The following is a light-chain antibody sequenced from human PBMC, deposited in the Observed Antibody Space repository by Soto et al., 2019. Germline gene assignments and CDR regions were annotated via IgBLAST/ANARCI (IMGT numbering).Light chain of an antibody. Sequence: EIVLTQSPGTLSLSPGERATLSCRASQSVSNNYLAWYQQKPGQAPRLLIYGASTRATGIPARFSGSGSGTEFTLTISSLQSEDFAVYYCHQYNEWPRGTFGQGTKVDIK. CDR2: GAS. V-gene: IGKV3-15*01. CDR1: QSVSNN. J-gene: IGKJ1*01. CDR3: HQYNEWPRGT.